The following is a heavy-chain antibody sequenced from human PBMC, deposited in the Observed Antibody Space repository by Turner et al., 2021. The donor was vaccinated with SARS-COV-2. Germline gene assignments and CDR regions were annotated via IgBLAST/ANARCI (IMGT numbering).Heavy chain of an antibody. CDR3: AIKVIMRGNGYGDQTYYFDY. V-gene: IGHV1-69*02. D-gene: IGHD2-21*01. J-gene: IGHJ4*02. CDR2: IIPVLDMS. Sequence: QVQLVQSGAEVKKPGSSVKVSCTASGGNFKNYGFNWVRQAPGQGLEWMGRIIPVLDMSEYEQKFQGRVTIIADKSTNTAYMELTSLRSEDTATYYCAIKVIMRGNGYGDQTYYFDYWGQGTLVIVSS. CDR1: GGNFKNYG.